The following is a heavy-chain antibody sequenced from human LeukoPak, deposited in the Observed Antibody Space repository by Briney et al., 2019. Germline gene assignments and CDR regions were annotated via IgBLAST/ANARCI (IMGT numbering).Heavy chain of an antibody. J-gene: IGHJ4*02. V-gene: IGHV3-23*01. CDR3: AKDLRGSSGWHGNFDY. Sequence: GGSLRLSCAASGFTFSSYAMTWVRQAPGKGLEWVSGITNSGGSTYYADSVKGRFTISRDNSKNTLYLQMNSLRAEDTAVYYCAKDLRGSSGWHGNFDYWGQGTLVTVSS. CDR1: GFTFSSYA. CDR2: ITNSGGST. D-gene: IGHD6-19*01.